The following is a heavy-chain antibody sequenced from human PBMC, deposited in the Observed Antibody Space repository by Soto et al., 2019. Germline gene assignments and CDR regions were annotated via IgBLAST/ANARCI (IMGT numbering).Heavy chain of an antibody. V-gene: IGHV1-46*03. Sequence: QVQLVQSGAEVKKPGASVKVSCKASGYTFTNYYVHWVRQAPAQGLEWMGMINPSGGSTNYAQKFQGRVTMTRDTSTRTVYKELSSLRSEDTAVYYCARRYSSRWHFDYWGQGTLVTVSS. CDR1: GYTFTNYY. J-gene: IGHJ4*02. CDR3: ARRYSSRWHFDY. CDR2: INPSGGST. D-gene: IGHD6-13*01.